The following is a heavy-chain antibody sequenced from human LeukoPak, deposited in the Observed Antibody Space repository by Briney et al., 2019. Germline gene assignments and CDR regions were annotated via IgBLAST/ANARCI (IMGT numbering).Heavy chain of an antibody. Sequence: GGSLRLSRAVSGFTLSNDWMHWVRQAPGKGLLWVSRISGDGTTTNYADSVKGRFTISRDNAKNMLYLQMDSLRAEDTAVYYCAGTWSFDYWGQGTLVTVSS. CDR1: GFTLSNDW. CDR3: AGTWSFDY. D-gene: IGHD2-15*01. CDR2: ISGDGTTT. V-gene: IGHV3-74*01. J-gene: IGHJ4*02.